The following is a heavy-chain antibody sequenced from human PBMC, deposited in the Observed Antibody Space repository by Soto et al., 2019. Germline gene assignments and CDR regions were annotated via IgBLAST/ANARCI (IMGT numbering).Heavy chain of an antibody. CDR3: ARGLSSGWYGY. CDR2: INHSGST. CDR1: GGSFSGYY. Sequence: QVQLQQWGAGLLKPSETLSLTCAVYGGSFSGYYWIWIRQPPGKGLEWIGEINHSGSTNYNPSLKSRVTISVDTSKNQFSLKLSSVTAADTAVYYCARGLSSGWYGYWGQGTLVTVSS. J-gene: IGHJ4*02. D-gene: IGHD6-19*01. V-gene: IGHV4-34*01.